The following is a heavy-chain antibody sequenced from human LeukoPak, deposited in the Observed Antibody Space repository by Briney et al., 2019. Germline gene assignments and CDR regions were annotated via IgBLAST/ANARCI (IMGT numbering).Heavy chain of an antibody. CDR1: GGSFGGYY. Sequence: SETLSLTCAVVGGSFGGYYWSCIRQPPGKGLEWIGEIKHTGSTNYNPSLKSRVTISIDTSKNLFSLKLTSVTAADTAVYYCAREYSTSSTAFDIWGQGTMVSVSS. CDR3: AREYSTSSTAFDI. V-gene: IGHV4-34*01. D-gene: IGHD6-6*01. CDR2: IKHTGST. J-gene: IGHJ3*02.